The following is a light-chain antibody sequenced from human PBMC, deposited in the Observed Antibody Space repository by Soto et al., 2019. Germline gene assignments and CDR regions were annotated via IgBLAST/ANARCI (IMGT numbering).Light chain of an antibody. CDR1: SNDVGGYDL. Sequence: QSALTQPASVSGSPGQSITISCTGTSNDVGGYDLVSWYQHHPGKAPKLMIYEATKRPSGVSDRFSGSKSGNTASLTISALQAEDEAEYSCCSFAGGATFVFGGGTKVTVL. CDR2: EAT. V-gene: IGLV2-23*02. J-gene: IGLJ2*01. CDR3: CSFAGGATFV.